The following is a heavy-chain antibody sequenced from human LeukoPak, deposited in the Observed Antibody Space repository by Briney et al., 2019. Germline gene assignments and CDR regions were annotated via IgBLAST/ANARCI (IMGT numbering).Heavy chain of an antibody. D-gene: IGHD2-8*01. CDR1: GDTFTTYA. Sequence: SVKVSCKASGDTFTTYAIIWVRQAPGQGPEWMGGIIPMFGTPNYAQRLQGRVTITADKSTKTAYMELGSLRYEDTAVYFCARAGIPGYCTNVTCSNWLDPWGQGTLVTVSS. CDR2: IIPMFGTP. V-gene: IGHV1-69*06. CDR3: ARAGIPGYCTNVTCSNWLDP. J-gene: IGHJ5*02.